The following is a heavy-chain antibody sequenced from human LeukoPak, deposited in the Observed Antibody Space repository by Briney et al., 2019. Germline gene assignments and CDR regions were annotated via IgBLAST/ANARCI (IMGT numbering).Heavy chain of an antibody. D-gene: IGHD3-9*01. V-gene: IGHV4-34*01. CDR2: INHSGST. CDR1: GGSFSGYY. Sequence: SETLSLTCAVYGGSFSGYYWSWIRQPPGKGLEWIGEINHSGSTNYNPSLKSRVTISVDTSKNQFSLKLSSVTAADTAVYYCARGSAATRYRFDPWGQGTLVTVSS. J-gene: IGHJ5*02. CDR3: ARGSAATRYRFDP.